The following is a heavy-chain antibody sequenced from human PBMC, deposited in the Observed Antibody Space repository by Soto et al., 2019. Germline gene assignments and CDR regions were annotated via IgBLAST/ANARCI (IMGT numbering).Heavy chain of an antibody. CDR2: IWSDGSNK. J-gene: IGHJ4*02. V-gene: IGHV3-33*01. Sequence: QVQLVESGGGVVQPGRSLRLSCAASGFTFSTHAMHWIRQAPGKGLEWVAFIWSDGSNKYYADSVRGRFSISRDNSKNTVYLQMNSLRAEDTAVYYCARDPPNSGWSFDCWGQGTLVTVFS. CDR3: ARDPPNSGWSFDC. D-gene: IGHD6-19*01. CDR1: GFTFSTHA.